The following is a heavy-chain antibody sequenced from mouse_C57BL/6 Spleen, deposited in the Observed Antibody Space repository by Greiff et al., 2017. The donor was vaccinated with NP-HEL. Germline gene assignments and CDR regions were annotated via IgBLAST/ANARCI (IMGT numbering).Heavy chain of an antibody. Sequence: VQLQQSGAELVRPGASVKLSCTASGFNIQDDYMHWVKQRPEQGLEWIGWIDPENGDTEYASKLQGKATITADTSSNTAYLQLSSLTSEDTAVYYCTTSDGYYVPYWGQGTLVTVSA. CDR2: IDPENGDT. D-gene: IGHD2-3*01. V-gene: IGHV14-4*01. CDR1: GFNIQDDY. CDR3: TTSDGYYVPY. J-gene: IGHJ3*01.